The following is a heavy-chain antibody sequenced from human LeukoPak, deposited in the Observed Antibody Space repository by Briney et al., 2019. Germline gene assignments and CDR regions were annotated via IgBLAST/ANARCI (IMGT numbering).Heavy chain of an antibody. Sequence: GRSLRLSCAASGFTFSSYGMHWVRKAPGKGLEWVAVISYDGSNKYYADSVKGRFTISRDNSKNTLYLQMNSLRAEDTAVYYCAKDWGSSPLDYWGQGTLVTVSS. CDR1: GFTFSSYG. V-gene: IGHV3-30*18. CDR2: ISYDGSNK. CDR3: AKDWGSSPLDY. J-gene: IGHJ4*02. D-gene: IGHD3-16*01.